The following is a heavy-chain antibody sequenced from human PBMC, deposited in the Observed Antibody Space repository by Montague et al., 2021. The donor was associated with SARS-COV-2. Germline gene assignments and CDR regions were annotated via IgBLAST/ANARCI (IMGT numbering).Heavy chain of an antibody. D-gene: IGHD1-26*01. CDR2: IKPDGGEK. CDR1: GFTFSSYW. V-gene: IGHV3-7*03. CDR3: ARDSRIVGATGGMDV. Sequence: SLRLSCAASGFTFSSYWMSWVRQTPGKGLEWVANIKPDGGEKHYVDSVKGRFTISRDNAKNSLNLQMDSLRAEDTARYYCARDSRIVGATGGMDVWGQGTTVIVSS. J-gene: IGHJ6*02.